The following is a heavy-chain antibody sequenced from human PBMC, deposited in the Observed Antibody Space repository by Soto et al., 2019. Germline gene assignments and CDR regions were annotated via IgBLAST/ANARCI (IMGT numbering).Heavy chain of an antibody. Sequence: PGGSLRLSCTTSGFTFGTYALSWVRQAPGNGQAWVGFSRNKGYGATREYAASVRGRFTISIDDSKRTMYLQMNSLKTEDTALYYCARVHCGGDCSDSAYSDHGTLVTVS. CDR2: SRNKGYGATR. CDR3: ARVHCGGDCSDSAY. J-gene: IGHJ4*01. D-gene: IGHD2-21*02. V-gene: IGHV3-49*04. CDR1: GFTFGTYA.